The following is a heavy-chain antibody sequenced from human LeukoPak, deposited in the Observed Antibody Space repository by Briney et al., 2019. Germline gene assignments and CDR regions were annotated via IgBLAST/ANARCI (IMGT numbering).Heavy chain of an antibody. V-gene: IGHV3-23*01. J-gene: IGHJ3*02. CDR1: GFTFSSYA. CDR3: AKDIGYCSSTSCPGAFDI. CDR2: ISGSGGST. Sequence: GGSLRLSCAASGFTFSSYAMSWVRQAPGKGLEWVSAISGSGGSTYYADSVKGRLTISRDNSKNTLYLQMNSLRAEDTAVCYCAKDIGYCSSTSCPGAFDIWGQGTMVTVSS. D-gene: IGHD2-2*01.